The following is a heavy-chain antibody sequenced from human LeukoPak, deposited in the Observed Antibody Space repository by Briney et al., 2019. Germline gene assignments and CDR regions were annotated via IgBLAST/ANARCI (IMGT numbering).Heavy chain of an antibody. CDR1: GGSFSGYY. D-gene: IGHD6-19*01. Sequence: PSETLSLTCAVYGGSFSGYYWSWIRQPPGKGLEWIGEINHSGSTNYNPSLKSRVTISVDTSKNQFSLKLSSVTAADTAVYYCARARPSGWYEIFDYWGQGTLVTVSS. CDR2: INHSGST. V-gene: IGHV4-34*01. CDR3: ARARPSGWYEIFDY. J-gene: IGHJ4*02.